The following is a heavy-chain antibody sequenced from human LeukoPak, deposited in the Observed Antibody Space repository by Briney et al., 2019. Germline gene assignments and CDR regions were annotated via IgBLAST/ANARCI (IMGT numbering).Heavy chain of an antibody. D-gene: IGHD4-23*01. Sequence: ASVKVSCKASGYTFTSYYMHWVRQAPGQGLEWMGIINPSGGSTSYAQKFQGRVTMTRDTSTSTVYMELSSLRSDDTAVYYCATDYGGNSGWFDPWGQGTLVTVSS. V-gene: IGHV1-46*01. CDR2: INPSGGST. CDR1: GYTFTSYY. J-gene: IGHJ5*02. CDR3: ATDYGGNSGWFDP.